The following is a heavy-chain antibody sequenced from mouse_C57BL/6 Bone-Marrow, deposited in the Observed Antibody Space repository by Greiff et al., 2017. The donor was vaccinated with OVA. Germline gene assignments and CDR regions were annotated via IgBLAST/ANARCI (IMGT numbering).Heavy chain of an antibody. J-gene: IGHJ3*01. CDR3: ARGGVITTVPFAY. D-gene: IGHD1-1*01. CDR1: GYTFTDYY. V-gene: IGHV1-26*01. Sequence: VQLKQSGPELVKPGASVKISCKASGYTFTDYYMNWVKQSHGKSLEWIGDINPNNGGTSYNQKFKGKATLTVDKSSSTAYMELRSLTSEDSAVYYCARGGVITTVPFAYWGQGTLVTVSA. CDR2: INPNNGGT.